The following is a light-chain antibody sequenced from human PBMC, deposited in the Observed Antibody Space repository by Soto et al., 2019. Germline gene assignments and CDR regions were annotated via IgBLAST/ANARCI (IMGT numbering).Light chain of an antibody. CDR2: GAS. CDR1: QGVESSY. V-gene: IGKV3-20*01. CDR3: HQYETPSWT. Sequence: EIVLTQSPGTLSLSPGERATVFCRASQGVESSYLAWFQQKPGQAPRLLIYGASRRATGVPDRFSGGGSGKDFTLTITRLDPEDSAVYYCHQYETPSWTFGQGTKVEI. J-gene: IGKJ1*01.